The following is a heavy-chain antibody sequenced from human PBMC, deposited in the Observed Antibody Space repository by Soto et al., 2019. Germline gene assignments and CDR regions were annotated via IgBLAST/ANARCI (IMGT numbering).Heavy chain of an antibody. V-gene: IGHV3-30-3*01. CDR1: GFTFSSYA. CDR2: ISYDGSNK. D-gene: IGHD6-13*01. J-gene: IGHJ5*02. CDR3: ARGVGEYSSSPKSFDP. Sequence: QVQLVESGGGVVQPGRSLRLSCAASGFTFSSYAMHWVRQAPGKGLEWVAVISYDGSNKYYADSVKGRFTSYRDNSKNTLYLQMNSLRAEDTGVYYCARGVGEYSSSPKSFDPWGQGTLVTVSS.